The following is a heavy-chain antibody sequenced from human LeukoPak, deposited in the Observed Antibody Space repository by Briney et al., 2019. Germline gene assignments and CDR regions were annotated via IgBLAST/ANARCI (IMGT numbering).Heavy chain of an antibody. CDR1: GGSTSDYY. V-gene: IGHV4-4*07. D-gene: IGHD3-10*02. CDR3: ARGGTLFTYFDS. CDR2: IYYTGNT. Sequence: SETLSLTCSVSGGSTSDYYWNWIRQPTGQGLEWLGRIYYTGNTAYNPSLESRLTMSLDTAKNQFSLKVTSVTAADTAVYYCARGGTLFTYFDSWGQGTLVTVSS. J-gene: IGHJ4*02.